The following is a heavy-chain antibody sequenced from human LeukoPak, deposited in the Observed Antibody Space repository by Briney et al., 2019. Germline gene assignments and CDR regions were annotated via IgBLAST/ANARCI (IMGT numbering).Heavy chain of an antibody. CDR1: GYTFTSYG. CDR2: ISSFNGDT. D-gene: IGHD1-20*01. CDR3: ASDHLSIEITGTRS. Sequence: ASVKVSCKASGYTFTSYGITWVRQAPGQGLEWMGWISSFNGDTNYAQKLQGRVTMTTDTSTSTAYMELRSLRSDDTAVYYCASDHLSIEITGTRSWGQGTLVTVSS. J-gene: IGHJ5*02. V-gene: IGHV1-18*01.